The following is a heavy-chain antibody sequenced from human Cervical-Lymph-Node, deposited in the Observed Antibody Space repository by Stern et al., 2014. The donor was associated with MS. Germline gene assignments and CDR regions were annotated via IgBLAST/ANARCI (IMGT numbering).Heavy chain of an antibody. J-gene: IGHJ5*02. D-gene: IGHD2-2*01. V-gene: IGHV3-49*05. CDR2: IRNKAYGGAP. CDR1: GFTFGDFG. Sequence: EVQLVESGGGLVKPGRSLRLSCTTSGFTFGDFGLSWFRQAPGKGLEWVAFIRNKAYGGAPEYAASVKGRFIITRDDSTGIAYLQMNSLKTEDTAVYYCTRDEPVVGVSSGRFDPWGQGTLVTVSS. CDR3: TRDEPVVGVSSGRFDP.